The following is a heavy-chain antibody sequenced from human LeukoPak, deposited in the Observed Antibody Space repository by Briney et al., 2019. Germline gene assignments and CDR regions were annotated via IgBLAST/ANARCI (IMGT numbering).Heavy chain of an antibody. D-gene: IGHD1-26*01. J-gene: IGHJ4*02. CDR3: ARDRYKWELSD. V-gene: IGHV4-61*02. Sequence: SQTLYLTCTVSGGPISSGSYYWGWIRQPAGKGLEWVGRIYTSGSTNYNRSLKSRVAISVDTSKNQFSLKLSSVTAADTAVYYCARDRYKWELSDWGQGTLVTVSS. CDR2: IYTSGST. CDR1: GGPISSGSYY.